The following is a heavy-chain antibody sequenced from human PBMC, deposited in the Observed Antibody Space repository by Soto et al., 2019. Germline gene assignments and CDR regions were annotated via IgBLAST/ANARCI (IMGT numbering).Heavy chain of an antibody. Sequence: GGSLRLSCVASGFTFSSYGMHWVRQAPGKGLEWVAIISYDGSNTYYADSVKGRFTISRDNSKNTLYLQMNSLRAEDTSVYYCSRAGILTTPYYFDYWGQGTLVTVSS. CDR2: ISYDGSNT. CDR3: SRAGILTTPYYFDY. V-gene: IGHV3-30*03. D-gene: IGHD4-4*01. CDR1: GFTFSSYG. J-gene: IGHJ4*01.